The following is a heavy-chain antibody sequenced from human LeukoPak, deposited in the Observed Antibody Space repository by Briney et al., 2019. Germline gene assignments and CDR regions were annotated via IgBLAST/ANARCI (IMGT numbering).Heavy chain of an antibody. CDR1: GGSISSYY. D-gene: IGHD3-10*01. Sequence: SETLSLTCTVSGGSISSYYWSWIRQPPGKGLEWIGYIYYSGSTNYNPSLKSRVTISVDTSKNQFSLKLSSVTAADTAVYYCARDRLTMVRGYYYYYGMDVWGQGTTVTVSS. J-gene: IGHJ6*02. CDR2: IYYSGST. V-gene: IGHV4-59*01. CDR3: ARDRLTMVRGYYYYYGMDV.